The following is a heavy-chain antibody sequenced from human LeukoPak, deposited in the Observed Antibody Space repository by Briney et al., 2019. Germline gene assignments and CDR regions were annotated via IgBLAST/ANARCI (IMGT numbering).Heavy chain of an antibody. J-gene: IGHJ4*01. CDR1: GFTFSGYW. V-gene: IGHV3-7*01. CDR2: IKQDGSEK. Sequence: PGGSLRLSCAASGFTFSGYWMSWVRQAPGKGLEWVANIKQDGSEKYYVDSVKGRFTISRDNAKNSLYLQMNSLRAEDTAVYYGARDSAEYSGYDTFAYWGQEPWSPSPQ. D-gene: IGHD5-12*01. CDR3: ARDSAEYSGYDTFAY.